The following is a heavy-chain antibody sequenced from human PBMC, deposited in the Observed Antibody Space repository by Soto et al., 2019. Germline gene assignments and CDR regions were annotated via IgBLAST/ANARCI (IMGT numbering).Heavy chain of an antibody. V-gene: IGHV1-46*01. D-gene: IGHD3-10*01. CDR1: GYTFTSYY. CDR2: INPSGGST. J-gene: IGHJ4*02. Sequence: ASVKVSCKASGYTFTSYYMHWVRQAPGQGLEWMGIINPSGGSTSYAQKFQGRVTITADKSTSTAYMELSSLRSEDTAVYYCASDEGYYGSGSYYSEHDYWGQGTLVTVSS. CDR3: ASDEGYYGSGSYYSEHDY.